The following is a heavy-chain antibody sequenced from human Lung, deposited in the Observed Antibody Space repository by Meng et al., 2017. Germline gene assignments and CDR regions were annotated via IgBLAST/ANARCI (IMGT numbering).Heavy chain of an antibody. V-gene: IGHV4-31*03. J-gene: IGHJ4*02. D-gene: IGHD3-22*01. CDR1: GGSISSGGYY. Sequence: QVKLQESGPGLVKPSQTLSRTCTVSGGSISSGGYYWSWIRQYPGKGLEWIGYIYYSGSTYYNPSLRTRVTISLDTSKNQFSLKLSSVTAADTAVYYCVGTIRYYYAMAYWGQGTLVTVSS. CDR2: IYYSGST. CDR3: VGTIRYYYAMAY.